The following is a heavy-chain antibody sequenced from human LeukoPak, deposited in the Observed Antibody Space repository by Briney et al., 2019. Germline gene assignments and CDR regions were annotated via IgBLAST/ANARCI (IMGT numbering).Heavy chain of an antibody. Sequence: ASVKVSCKASGYAFTSYGICWVRQAPGQGLEWMGWISAYNGNTNYAQKLQGRVTMTTDTSTSTAYMELRSLRSDDTAVYYCARDRTYYYGSGSKVPSWFDPWGQGTLVTVSS. V-gene: IGHV1-18*01. D-gene: IGHD3-10*01. CDR2: ISAYNGNT. CDR1: GYAFTSYG. J-gene: IGHJ5*02. CDR3: ARDRTYYYGSGSKVPSWFDP.